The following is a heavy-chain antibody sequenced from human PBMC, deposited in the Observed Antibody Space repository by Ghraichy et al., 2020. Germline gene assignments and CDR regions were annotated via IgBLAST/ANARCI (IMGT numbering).Heavy chain of an antibody. Sequence: GGSLRLSCAASGFTFSSYSMNWVRQAPGKGLEWVSSISSSSSYIYYADSVKGRFTISRDNAKNSLYLQMNSLRAEDTAVYYCASSSEYDYIWGSYRYKGVFDYWGKGTLVTVSS. CDR3: ASSSEYDYIWGSYRYKGVFDY. J-gene: IGHJ4*02. CDR1: GFTFSSYS. V-gene: IGHV3-21*01. D-gene: IGHD3-16*02. CDR2: ISSSSSYI.